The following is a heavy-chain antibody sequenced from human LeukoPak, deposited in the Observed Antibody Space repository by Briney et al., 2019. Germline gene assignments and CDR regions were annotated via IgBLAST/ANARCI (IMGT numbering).Heavy chain of an antibody. CDR3: ARVPYYYDSSGYYCDY. CDR1: GFTFSSYS. Sequence: GGSLRLSCAASGFTFSSYSMHWVRQAPGKGLEWVSSISSSSSYIYYADSVKGRFTISRDNAKNSLYLQMNSLRAEDTAVYYCARVPYYYDSSGYYCDYWGQGTLVTVSS. D-gene: IGHD3-22*01. CDR2: ISSSSSYI. V-gene: IGHV3-21*01. J-gene: IGHJ4*02.